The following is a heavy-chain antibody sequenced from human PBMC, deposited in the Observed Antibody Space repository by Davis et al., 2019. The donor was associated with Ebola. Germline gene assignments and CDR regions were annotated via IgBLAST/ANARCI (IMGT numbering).Heavy chain of an antibody. CDR2: IYHGGSS. V-gene: IGHV4-39*07. Sequence: MPSETLSLTCTVSGGSISSSSYYWGWIRQPPGKGLEWIGSIYHGGSSYYNPSLKSRVTISVDTSKNQFSLKLSSVTAADTAVYYCARLYGDPVDYWGQGTLVTVSS. J-gene: IGHJ4*02. CDR1: GGSISSSSYY. CDR3: ARLYGDPVDY. D-gene: IGHD4-17*01.